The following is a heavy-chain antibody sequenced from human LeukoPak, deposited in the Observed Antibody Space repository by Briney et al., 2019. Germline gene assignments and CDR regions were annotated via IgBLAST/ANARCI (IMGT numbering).Heavy chain of an antibody. V-gene: IGHV1-8*02. Sequence: GASVKVSCKSSGESFSSYQITWVRQAPGQGLEWVGGFIPVFERSTYAQKFQGRVTMTRNTSISTAYMELSSLRSEDTAVYYCARTYYYYGMDVWGQGTTVTVSS. CDR1: GESFSSYQ. J-gene: IGHJ6*02. CDR2: FIPVFERS. CDR3: ARTYYYYGMDV.